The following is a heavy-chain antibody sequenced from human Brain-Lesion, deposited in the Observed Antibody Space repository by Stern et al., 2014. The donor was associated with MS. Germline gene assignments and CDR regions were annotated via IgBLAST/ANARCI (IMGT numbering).Heavy chain of an antibody. D-gene: IGHD3-10*01. CDR1: GFTFSNSW. Sequence: EVQLVESGGGLVQPGGSLRLSCAASGFTFSNSWMHWVRQAPGKGLVWVSRINRDGSTTTYADSVKGRFTISRDNAKNTLYLQMTSLTAEDTAVYYCTILSVPYDHWGQGTLVPVSS. CDR3: TILSVPYDH. CDR2: INRDGSTT. J-gene: IGHJ4*02. V-gene: IGHV3-74*02.